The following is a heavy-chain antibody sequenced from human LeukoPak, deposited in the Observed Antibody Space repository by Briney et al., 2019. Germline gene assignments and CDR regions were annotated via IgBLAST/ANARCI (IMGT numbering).Heavy chain of an antibody. V-gene: IGHV1-69*06. D-gene: IGHD2-15*01. CDR1: GGTFSSYA. CDR2: IIPIFGTA. CDR3: ASFLGYCSGGSCYNWFDP. Sequence: ASVKVSCKASGGTFSSYAISWVRQAPGQGLEWMGGIIPIFGTANYAQKFQGRVTITADKSTSTAYMELSSLRSEDTAVYYCASFLGYCSGGSCYNWFDPWGQGTLVTVSS. J-gene: IGHJ5*02.